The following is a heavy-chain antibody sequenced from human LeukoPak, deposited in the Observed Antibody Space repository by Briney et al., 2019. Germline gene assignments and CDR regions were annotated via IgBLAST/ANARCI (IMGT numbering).Heavy chain of an antibody. CDR2: ISYDGSNK. CDR3: ARDLGRVYSYYFHY. D-gene: IGHD6-13*01. Sequence: GGSLRLSCAASGFTFSSYAMHWVRQAPGKGLEWVAVISYDGSNKYYADSVKGRFTISRDNSKNTLYLQMNSLRAEDTAVYYCARDLGRVYSYYFHYWGQGTLVTVSS. CDR1: GFTFSSYA. V-gene: IGHV3-30-3*01. J-gene: IGHJ4*02.